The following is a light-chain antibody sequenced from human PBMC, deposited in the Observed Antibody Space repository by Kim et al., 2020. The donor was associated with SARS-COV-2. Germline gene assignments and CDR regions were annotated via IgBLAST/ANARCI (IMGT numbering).Light chain of an antibody. J-gene: IGKJ2*01. CDR2: KAT. CDR3: QQYSSYPYT. Sequence: SASIGDRVTITCRASQSISSWLDWYQQKPGKAPKLLIYKATGLETGDPARFSGRGSGTQFTLSINNLQPDDFATYYCQQYSSYPYTFGQGTKLEI. V-gene: IGKV1-5*03. CDR1: QSISSW.